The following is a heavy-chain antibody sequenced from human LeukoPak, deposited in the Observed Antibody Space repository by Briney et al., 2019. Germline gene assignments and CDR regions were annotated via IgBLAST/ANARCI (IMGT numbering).Heavy chain of an antibody. V-gene: IGHV3-48*03. D-gene: IGHD3-3*01. J-gene: IGHJ4*02. Sequence: GGSLRLSCAASGFTFSSYEMNWVRQAPGKGLEWVSYISSSGSTIYYADSVKGRFTISRDNAKNSLYLQMNSLRAEDTAVYYCARDFANFWSGYYDYWGQGTLVTVSS. CDR2: ISSSGSTI. CDR1: GFTFSSYE. CDR3: ARDFANFWSGYYDY.